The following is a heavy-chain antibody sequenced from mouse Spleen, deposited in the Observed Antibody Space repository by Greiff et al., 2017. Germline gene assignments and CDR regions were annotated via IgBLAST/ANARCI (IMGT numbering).Heavy chain of an antibody. Sequence: VQLQQPGAELVRPGSSVKLSCKASGYTFTSYWMDWVKQRPGQGLEWIGNIYPSDSETHYNQKFKDKATLTVDKSSSTAYMQLSSLTSEDSAVYYCARSYYGSSYEGFAYWGQGTLVTVSA. V-gene: IGHV1-61*01. CDR3: ARSYYGSSYEGFAY. J-gene: IGHJ3*01. CDR2: IYPSDSET. CDR1: GYTFTSYW. D-gene: IGHD1-1*01.